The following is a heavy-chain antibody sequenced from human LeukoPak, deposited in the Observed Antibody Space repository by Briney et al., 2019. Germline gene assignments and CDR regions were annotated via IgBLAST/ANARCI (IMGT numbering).Heavy chain of an antibody. CDR3: ARDLGSGSSGFDY. CDR2: IGSSSSYI. V-gene: IGHV3-21*01. Sequence: GGSLRLSCAASGFTFSTYSMNWVRQAPGKGLEWVSCIGSSSSYIYYADSVKGRFTISRDNAENSLYLQMDSLRAEGTAVYYCARDLGSGSSGFDYWGQGTLVTVSS. D-gene: IGHD3-10*01. CDR1: GFTFSTYS. J-gene: IGHJ4*02.